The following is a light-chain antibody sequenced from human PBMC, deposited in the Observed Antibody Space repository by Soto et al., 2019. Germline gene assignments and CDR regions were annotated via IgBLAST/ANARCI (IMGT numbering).Light chain of an antibody. CDR1: QSVNNK. CDR3: QQYNNWPPT. CDR2: GAS. V-gene: IGKV3-15*01. Sequence: EIVMTQSPGTLSVSPGERATLSCWASQSVNNKLAWYQQKPGQAPRLLIYGASTEATGIPARFSGSGSGTEFTLTISSLQSDDFALCYCQQYNNWPPTFGQGTKVEVK. J-gene: IGKJ1*01.